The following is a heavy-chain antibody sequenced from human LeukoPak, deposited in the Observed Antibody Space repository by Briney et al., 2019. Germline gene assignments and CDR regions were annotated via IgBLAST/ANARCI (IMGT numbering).Heavy chain of an antibody. J-gene: IGHJ4*02. V-gene: IGHV3-30*03. CDR3: ARGPPTSRSGAHFDY. CDR2: ISYSGNNY. Sequence: GGSLRLSCAASGFTLSHYAMRWVRQAPGEGLQWVAFISYSGNNYYYADSVKGRFIISRDDSKNTLYVEMNSLRLDDTAIYYCARGPPTSRSGAHFDYWGQGPLVTVSP. CDR1: GFTLSHYA. D-gene: IGHD5-12*01.